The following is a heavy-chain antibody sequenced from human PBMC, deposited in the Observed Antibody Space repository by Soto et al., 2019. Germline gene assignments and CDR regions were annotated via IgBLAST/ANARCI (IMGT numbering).Heavy chain of an antibody. CDR1: GGSISSSSYY. V-gene: IGHV4-39*01. CDR2: IYYRGST. CDR3: ARRMITFGGVIVSDVDY. J-gene: IGHJ4*02. Sequence: QLQLQESGPGLVKPSETLSLTCTVSGGSISSSSYYWGWIRQPPGKGLEWIGSIYYRGSTYYNPSLKSRVTISVDTSKNQFSLKLSSVTAADTAVYYCARRMITFGGVIVSDVDYWGQGTLVTVSS. D-gene: IGHD3-16*02.